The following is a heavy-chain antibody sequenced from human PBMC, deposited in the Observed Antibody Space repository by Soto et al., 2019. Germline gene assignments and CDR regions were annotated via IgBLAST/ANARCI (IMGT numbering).Heavy chain of an antibody. CDR3: ASDDYYDSSGYP. Sequence: EVQLVESGGGLVKPGGSLRLSCAASGFTFSSYSMNWVRQAPGEGLEWVSSISSSSSYIYYADSVKGRFTISRDNAKNSLYLQMNSLRAEDTAVYYCASDDYYDSSGYPQGQGTLVTVSS. V-gene: IGHV3-21*01. CDR1: GFTFSSYS. J-gene: IGHJ5*02. CDR2: ISSSSSYI. D-gene: IGHD3-22*01.